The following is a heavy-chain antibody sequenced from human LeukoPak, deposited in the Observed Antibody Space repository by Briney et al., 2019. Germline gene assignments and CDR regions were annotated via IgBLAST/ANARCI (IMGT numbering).Heavy chain of an antibody. CDR3: ARASRWLAFDN. Sequence: GGSLRLSCVASRFTVSNNHMNWVRQAPGKGLEWVSVIYNGDNTYYADSVQGRFTISKDNSKNTLYLQMNSLRPEDAAVYFCARASRWLAFDNWGQGTLDTVSS. D-gene: IGHD6-19*01. CDR2: IYNGDNT. CDR1: RFTVSNNH. V-gene: IGHV3-66*01. J-gene: IGHJ4*02.